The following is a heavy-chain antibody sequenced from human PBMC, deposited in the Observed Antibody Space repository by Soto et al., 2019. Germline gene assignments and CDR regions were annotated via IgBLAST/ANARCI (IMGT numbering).Heavy chain of an antibody. CDR1: GYDFTAYD. D-gene: IGHD6-13*01. Sequence: QVQLVQSGAEVKQSGASVKVSCKASGYDFTAYDINWVRQASGQGLEWMGWMNPINGATGFAQRFQGRVSMTKTTTTDTAYLDLTGLRSDDTAVYYCGRGPSPRAPAGGTPYYFAMDVWGQGTTVTVSS. CDR2: MNPINGAT. CDR3: GRGPSPRAPAGGTPYYFAMDV. V-gene: IGHV1-8*02. J-gene: IGHJ6*02.